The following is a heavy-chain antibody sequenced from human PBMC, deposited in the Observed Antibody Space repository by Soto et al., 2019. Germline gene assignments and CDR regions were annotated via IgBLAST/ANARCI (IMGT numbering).Heavy chain of an antibody. CDR1: GYTFTSYG. CDR3: ARATGYSSSWYFVDKAIANPDY. V-gene: IGHV1-18*01. Sequence: ASVKVSCKASGYTFTSYGISWVRQAPGQGLEWMGWISAYNGNTNYAQKLQGRVTMTTDTSTSTAYMELRSLRSDDTAVYYCARATGYSSSWYFVDKAIANPDYWGQGTLVPVSS. D-gene: IGHD6-13*01. J-gene: IGHJ4*02. CDR2: ISAYNGNT.